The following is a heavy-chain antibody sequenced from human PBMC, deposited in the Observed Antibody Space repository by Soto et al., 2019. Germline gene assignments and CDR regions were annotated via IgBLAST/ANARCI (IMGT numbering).Heavy chain of an antibody. CDR1: GYTFTSYD. Sequence: ASVKVSCKASGYTFTSYDINWVRQATGQGLEWMGWMNPNSGNTGYAQKFQGRVTMTRNTSISTAYMELSSLRAEDTAGYDCARGVYGGYVGGDDYWGQGTLVTVSS. D-gene: IGHD4-17*01. V-gene: IGHV1-8*01. CDR3: ARGVYGGYVGGDDY. J-gene: IGHJ4*02. CDR2: MNPNSGNT.